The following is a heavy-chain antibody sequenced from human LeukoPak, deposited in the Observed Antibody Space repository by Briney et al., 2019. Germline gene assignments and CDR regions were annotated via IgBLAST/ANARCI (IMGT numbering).Heavy chain of an antibody. D-gene: IGHD3-22*01. CDR1: GGSFSHYY. CDR2: INHRGST. V-gene: IGHV4-34*01. Sequence: SETLSLTCAVSGGSFSHYYWTYIRQHPGKGLEWIGEINHRGSTHYNPSLKSRVTISVDTSKNQFSLKLNSVTAADTAVYYCASSPSYDTSGYYYDHWGQGTLVTVSS. J-gene: IGHJ4*02. CDR3: ASSPSYDTSGYYYDH.